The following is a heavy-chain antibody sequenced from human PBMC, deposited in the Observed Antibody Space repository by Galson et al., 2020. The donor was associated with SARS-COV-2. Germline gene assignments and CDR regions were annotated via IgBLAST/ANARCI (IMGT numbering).Heavy chain of an antibody. V-gene: IGHV4-39*01. CDR2: IKYSGST. D-gene: IGHD4-4*01. Sequence: TLSLTCTVSGDSISSSTYYWGWLRQPPGKGLEWIASIKYSGSTYYNPSLESRVTISVDTSKNQFSLTLSSVTAADTAVYYCAAWIVTRPCDYWGQGTLVTVSS. CDR3: AAWIVTRPCDY. CDR1: GDSISSSTYY. J-gene: IGHJ4*02.